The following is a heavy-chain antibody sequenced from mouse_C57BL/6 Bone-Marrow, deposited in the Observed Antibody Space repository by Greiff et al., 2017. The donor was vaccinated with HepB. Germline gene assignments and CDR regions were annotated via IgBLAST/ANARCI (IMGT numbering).Heavy chain of an antibody. CDR1: GFSLTTYG. CDR3: GRRDSGHIDY. D-gene: IGHD3-2*02. V-gene: IGHV2-2*01. J-gene: IGHJ2*01. Sequence: VQLQESGPGLLQSSQSLSITCTVSGFSLTTYGVHGVCLSPGKGLEWLGVLWSGGSTDYNAAFISRLSISKDNSKSQVFYKMNSLQADDTAIYYCGRRDSGHIDYWGQGTTLTVSS. CDR2: LWSGGST.